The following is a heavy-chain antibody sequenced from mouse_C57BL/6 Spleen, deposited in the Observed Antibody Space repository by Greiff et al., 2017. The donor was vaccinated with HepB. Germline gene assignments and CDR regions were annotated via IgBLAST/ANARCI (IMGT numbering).Heavy chain of an antibody. CDR1: GYAFTNYL. V-gene: IGHV1-54*01. D-gene: IGHD3-3*01. J-gene: IGHJ4*01. CDR2: INPGSGGT. Sequence: VQLQQSGAELVRPGTSVKVSCKASGYAFTNYLIEWVKQRPGQGLEWIGVINPGSGGTNYNEKFKGKATLTADKSSSTAYMQLSSLTSEDSAVYFCAGGGTLYAMDYWGQGTSVTVSS. CDR3: AGGGTLYAMDY.